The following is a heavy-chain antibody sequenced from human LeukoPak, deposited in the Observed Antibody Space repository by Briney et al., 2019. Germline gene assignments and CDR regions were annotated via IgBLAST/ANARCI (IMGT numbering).Heavy chain of an antibody. Sequence: PGGSLRLSCAASGFTFSNYGMHWVRQAPGKGLEWVAFIRYDGNNKYYADSVKGRFTISRDNSKNTLYLQMNSLRAEDTAVYYCAKDQSSGWYVSPHDYWGQGTLVTVSS. CDR1: GFTFSNYG. CDR3: AKDQSSGWYVSPHDY. V-gene: IGHV3-30*02. D-gene: IGHD6-19*01. CDR2: IRYDGNNK. J-gene: IGHJ4*02.